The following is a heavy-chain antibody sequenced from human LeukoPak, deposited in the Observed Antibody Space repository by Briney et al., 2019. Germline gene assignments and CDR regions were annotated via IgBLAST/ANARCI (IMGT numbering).Heavy chain of an antibody. CDR2: ISSSSSYI. CDR1: GFTFSRHG. D-gene: IGHD2-21*01. Sequence: GGSLRLSCVASGFTFSRHGMNWVRQAPGKGLEWVSSISSSSSYIYYADSVKGRFTISRDNAKNSLYLQMNSLRAEDTAVYHCARDRLLEDRDFHYYYMDVWGRGTTVTVSS. CDR3: ARDRLLEDRDFHYYYMDV. J-gene: IGHJ6*03. V-gene: IGHV3-21*01.